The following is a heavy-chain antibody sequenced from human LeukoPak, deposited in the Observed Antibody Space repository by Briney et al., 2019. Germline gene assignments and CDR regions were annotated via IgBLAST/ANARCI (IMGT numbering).Heavy chain of an antibody. CDR2: IFYDGSNK. D-gene: IGHD6-19*01. J-gene: IGHJ4*02. Sequence: GGPLRLSCAASGFTFSNYDMHWVRKAPGKALEWVAVIFYDGSNKYSADSVKGRFTISRDNSENTLFLQMNSLRAEDTAVYYCARVGSAWSYFDYWGQGTLVTVSS. CDR3: ARVGSAWSYFDY. V-gene: IGHV3-33*01. CDR1: GFTFSNYD.